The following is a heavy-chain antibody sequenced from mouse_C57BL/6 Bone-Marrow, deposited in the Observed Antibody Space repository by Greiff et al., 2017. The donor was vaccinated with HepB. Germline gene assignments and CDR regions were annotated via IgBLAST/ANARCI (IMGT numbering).Heavy chain of an antibody. Sequence: EVKVVESGGGLVQPGESLKLSCESNEYEFPSHDMSWVRKTPEKRLELVAAINSDGGSTYYPDTMERRFIISRDNTKKTLYLQMSSLGSEDPALYYCARHHPTTTVVDWYFDVWGTGTTVTVSS. CDR2: INSDGGST. J-gene: IGHJ1*03. CDR3: ARHHPTTTVVDWYFDV. CDR1: EYEFPSHD. D-gene: IGHD1-1*01. V-gene: IGHV5-2*01.